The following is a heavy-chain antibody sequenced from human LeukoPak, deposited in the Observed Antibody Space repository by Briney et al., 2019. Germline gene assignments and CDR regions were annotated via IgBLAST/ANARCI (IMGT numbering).Heavy chain of an antibody. CDR2: IYYSGST. Sequence: SETLSLTCTVSGGSISSYYWSWIRQPPGKGLEWIGYIYYSGSTNYNPSLKSRVTISVDTSKNQFSLMLSSVTAADTAVYYCARIVALPDYWGQGTLVTVSS. J-gene: IGHJ4*02. V-gene: IGHV4-59*12. CDR3: ARIVALPDY. D-gene: IGHD3-16*02. CDR1: GGSISSYY.